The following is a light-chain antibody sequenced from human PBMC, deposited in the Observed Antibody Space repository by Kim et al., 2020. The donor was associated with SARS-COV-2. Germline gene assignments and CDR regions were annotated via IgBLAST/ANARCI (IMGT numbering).Light chain of an antibody. CDR3: SSYAGSSALV. J-gene: IGLJ3*02. CDR1: SSDVGGYQY. Sequence: GQSITISCTGTSSDVGGYQYVSWYQQHPGKAPKLIICDVTNRPSGVSNRFSGSKSGNTASLTISGLQAEDEVDYYCSSYAGSSALVFGGGTKLTVL. CDR2: DVT. V-gene: IGLV2-14*03.